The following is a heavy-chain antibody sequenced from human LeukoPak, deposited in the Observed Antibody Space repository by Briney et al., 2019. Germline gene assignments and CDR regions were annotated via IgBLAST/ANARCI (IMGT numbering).Heavy chain of an antibody. D-gene: IGHD3-3*01. V-gene: IGHV3-74*01. CDR2: VNGDGSST. J-gene: IGHJ4*02. CDR1: GFTFRSYW. CDR3: ARGYDFSDY. Sequence: GGSLRLSCAASGFTFRSYWMHWVRQAPGKGLVWVSRVNGDGSSTNYADSVKGRFTISRDNAKNTLYLQMNSLRAEDTAVYYCARGYDFSDYWGQGTLATVSS.